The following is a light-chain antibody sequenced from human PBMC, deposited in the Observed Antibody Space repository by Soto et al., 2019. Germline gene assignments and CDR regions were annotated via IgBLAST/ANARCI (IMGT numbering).Light chain of an antibody. J-gene: IGKJ1*01. CDR3: QQYNNWPQT. CDR2: GAS. Sequence: EIVLTQSPGTLSLTPGERPTLSCRASQSVSSSYLAWYQQKPGQAPRLLIYGASTRATGIPARFSGSGSGTEFTLTISSLQSEDFAVYYCQQYNNWPQTFGQGTKVDIK. V-gene: IGKV3-15*01. CDR1: QSVSSSY.